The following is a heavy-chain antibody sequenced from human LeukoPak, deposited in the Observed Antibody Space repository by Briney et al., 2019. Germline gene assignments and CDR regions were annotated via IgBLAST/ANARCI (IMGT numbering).Heavy chain of an antibody. CDR1: GFTFDDYA. D-gene: IGHD6-13*01. V-gene: IGHV3-9*01. CDR3: AKDMGYSSSSWYAVDY. Sequence: GGSLRLSCAASGFTFDDYAMHWVRQAPGKGLEWVSGISWNSGSIGYADSVKGRFTISRDNAKNSLYLQMNSLRAEDTALYYCAKDMGYSSSSWYAVDYWGQGTLVTVSS. J-gene: IGHJ4*02. CDR2: ISWNSGSI.